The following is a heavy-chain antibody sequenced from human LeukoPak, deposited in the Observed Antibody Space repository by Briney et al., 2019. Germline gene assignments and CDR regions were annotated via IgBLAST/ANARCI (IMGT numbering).Heavy chain of an antibody. V-gene: IGHV1-46*01. Sequence: GASVKVSCKASGYTFTSYYMHWVRQAPGQGLEWMGIINPSGGSTSYAQKFQGRVTMTRDTSTSTVYMELSSLRSEDTAVYYCAADLTGRDVPGYWGQGTLVTVSS. CDR3: AADLTGRDVPGY. D-gene: IGHD5-24*01. J-gene: IGHJ4*02. CDR2: INPSGGST. CDR1: GYTFTSYY.